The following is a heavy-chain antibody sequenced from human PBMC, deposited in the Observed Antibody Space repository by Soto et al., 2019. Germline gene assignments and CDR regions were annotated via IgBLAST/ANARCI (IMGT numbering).Heavy chain of an antibody. CDR2: ISGSGGST. CDR3: AKAPIVVVVAATGVDY. J-gene: IGHJ4*02. V-gene: IGHV3-23*01. D-gene: IGHD2-15*01. CDR1: GFTFSSYA. Sequence: GGSLRLSCAASGFTFSSYAMSWVRQAPGKGLEWVSAISGSGGSTYYADSVKGRFTISRDNSKNTLYLQMNSLRAEDTAVYYCAKAPIVVVVAATGVDYWGQGTLVTVSS.